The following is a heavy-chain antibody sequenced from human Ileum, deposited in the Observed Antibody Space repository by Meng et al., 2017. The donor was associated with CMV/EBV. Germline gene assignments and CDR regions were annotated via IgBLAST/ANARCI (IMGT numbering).Heavy chain of an antibody. J-gene: IGHJ4*02. Sequence: GGSLRLSCAASGFDFSSHAMHWVRQAPGKGLEWMAVVSYDGTNTYHADSILGRFTVSRDNNRNTVSLQMKRVTSDDTGLYYCVRCPLSVARDFYFDHWGQGAQVTVSS. V-gene: IGHV3-30*04. CDR3: VRCPLSVARDFYFDH. D-gene: IGHD5/OR15-5a*01. CDR1: GFDFSSHA. CDR2: VSYDGTNT.